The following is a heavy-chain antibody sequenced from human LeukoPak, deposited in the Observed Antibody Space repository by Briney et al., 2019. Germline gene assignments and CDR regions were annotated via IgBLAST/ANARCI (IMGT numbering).Heavy chain of an antibody. CDR1: GYTFTSYG. D-gene: IGHD3-22*01. Sequence: GASVKVSCKASGYTFTSYGISWVRQAPGQGLEWMGWISAYNGNTNYAQKLQGRVTMTTDTSTSTAYMELRSLRSDDTAVYYCARTGDSSGYPFYYYYYGMDVWGQGTTVTVSS. J-gene: IGHJ6*02. CDR3: ARTGDSSGYPFYYYYYGMDV. CDR2: ISAYNGNT. V-gene: IGHV1-18*01.